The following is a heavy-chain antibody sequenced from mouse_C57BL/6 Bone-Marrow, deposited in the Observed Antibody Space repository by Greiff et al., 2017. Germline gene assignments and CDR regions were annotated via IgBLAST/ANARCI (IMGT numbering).Heavy chain of an antibody. CDR1: GYSITSGSY. J-gene: IGHJ4*01. CDR2: ISYDGSN. D-gene: IGHD2-3*01. CDR3: ARGGWLLPLYAMDY. V-gene: IGHV3-6*01. Sequence: EVKLQESGPGLVKPSQSLSLTCSVTGYSITSGSYWNWIRQFPGNKLEWMGYISYDGSNNYNPSLKNRISITRDTSKNQFFLKLNAVTTEDTATYYYARGGWLLPLYAMDYWGQGTSVTVSS.